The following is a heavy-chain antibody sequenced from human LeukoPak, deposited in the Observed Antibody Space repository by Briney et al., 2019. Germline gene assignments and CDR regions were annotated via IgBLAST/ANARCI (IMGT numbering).Heavy chain of an antibody. CDR2: IYYTGST. J-gene: IGHJ6*02. CDR3: ARGYGVVISTPYYYGMDV. CDR1: GGSIITYY. Sequence: SETLSLTCTVSGGSIITYYWSWIRQPPGKGLEWLGYIYYTGSTNYNPSLESRVTISVDTPKNQFSLRMTSVTAADTAVYYCARGYGVVISTPYYYGMDVWGQGTTVTVSS. D-gene: IGHD3-3*01. V-gene: IGHV4-59*01.